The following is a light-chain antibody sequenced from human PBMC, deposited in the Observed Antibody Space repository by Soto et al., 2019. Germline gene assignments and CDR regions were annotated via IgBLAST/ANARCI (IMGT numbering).Light chain of an antibody. CDR1: QSISTY. Sequence: DIQMTQSPSSLSASVGDRVTITCRASQSISTYLNWYQQKPGNDPKVLIFAASSLLSGVPSRFSGSVSGTDFTITITSLHPEDFVTYYCQQSHSFPRTFGPGTKVE. CDR2: AAS. CDR3: QQSHSFPRT. J-gene: IGKJ1*01. V-gene: IGKV1-39*01.